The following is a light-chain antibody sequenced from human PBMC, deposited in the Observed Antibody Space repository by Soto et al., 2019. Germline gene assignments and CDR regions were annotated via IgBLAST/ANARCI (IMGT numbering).Light chain of an antibody. CDR2: GTS. CDR1: HSFSSSH. J-gene: IGKJ1*01. CDR3: QQRSNWPWT. V-gene: IGKV3D-20*02. Sequence: EIVLTQSPGTLSLSPGERVTLSCRASHSFSSSHLAWYQQKPGQAPRLLIYGTSTRATGIPERFSGSGSGTDFTLTIDRLEPEDFAVYYCQQRSNWPWTFGQGTKVEIK.